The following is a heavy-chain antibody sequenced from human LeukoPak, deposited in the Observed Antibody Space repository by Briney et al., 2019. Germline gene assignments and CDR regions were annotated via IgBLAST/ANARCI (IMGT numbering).Heavy chain of an antibody. CDR1: GFTFSTSW. D-gene: IGHD6-13*01. CDR3: ARDGPNSWPLDY. CDR2: INSDGSST. V-gene: IGHV3-74*01. Sequence: GGSLRLSCAASGFTFSTSWMNWVRQAPGKGLVWVSRINSDGSSTDYTDSVKGRFTISRDNAKNTLYLQMNSLRAEDTAVYYCARDGPNSWPLDYWGQGTLVTVSS. J-gene: IGHJ4*02.